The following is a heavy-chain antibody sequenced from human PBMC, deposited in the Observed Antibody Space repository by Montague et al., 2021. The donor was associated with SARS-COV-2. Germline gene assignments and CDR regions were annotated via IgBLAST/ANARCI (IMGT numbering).Heavy chain of an antibody. CDR2: TYYRSKWYN. CDR1: GDSVSSNTVA. Sequence: CAISGDSVSSNTVAWNWFRQSPSRGLEWLGRTYYRSKWYNDYAVSMQSRVTINPDTSKNQLSLHVNSVTPEDAAVYYCARDSEYSIDYWGQGPLVTVSS. V-gene: IGHV6-1*01. J-gene: IGHJ4*02. D-gene: IGHD6-6*01. CDR3: ARDSEYSIDY.